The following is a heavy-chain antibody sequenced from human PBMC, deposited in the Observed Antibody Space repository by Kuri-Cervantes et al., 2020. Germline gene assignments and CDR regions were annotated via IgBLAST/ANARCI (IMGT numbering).Heavy chain of an antibody. CDR1: GYSFTSYW. Sequence: GGSLRLSCKGSGYSFTSYWIGWVRQMPGKGLEWMGIIYPGDSDTRYSPSFQGQVTISADKSISTAYLQWSSLKASDTAMYYCARLAVLGYCSGGSCCHAADYFDYWGQGTLVTVSS. CDR3: ARLAVLGYCSGGSCCHAADYFDY. J-gene: IGHJ4*02. V-gene: IGHV5-51*01. D-gene: IGHD2-15*01. CDR2: IYPGDSDT.